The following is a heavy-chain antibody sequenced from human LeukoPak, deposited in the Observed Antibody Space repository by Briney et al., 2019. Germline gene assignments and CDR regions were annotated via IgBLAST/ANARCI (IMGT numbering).Heavy chain of an antibody. V-gene: IGHV3-15*01. Sequence: PGGSLRLSCAASGLTFANAWMSWVRQAPGKGLEWVARIISKTSGGTTDYAAPVKGRFTISRDDSKTTLYLQMNSLKTEDTAVYYCTTYRYNYGSTGYSYFDFWGRGTLVTVSS. J-gene: IGHJ4*02. D-gene: IGHD5-18*01. CDR3: TTYRYNYGSTGYSYFDF. CDR1: GLTFANAW. CDR2: IISKTSGGTT.